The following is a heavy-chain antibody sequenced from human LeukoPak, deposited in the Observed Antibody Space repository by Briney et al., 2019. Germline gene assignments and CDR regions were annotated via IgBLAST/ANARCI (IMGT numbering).Heavy chain of an antibody. J-gene: IGHJ4*02. V-gene: IGHV1-69*13. CDR2: IIPIFGTA. CDR3: ARARNGYLAS. Sequence: SVKVSCKASGGTFISYAISWVRQAPGQGLEWMGGIIPIFGTANYAQKFQGRVTITADESTSTAYMELSSLRPEDTAVYYCARARNGYLASWGQGTLVTVSS. CDR1: GGTFISYA. D-gene: IGHD5-18*01.